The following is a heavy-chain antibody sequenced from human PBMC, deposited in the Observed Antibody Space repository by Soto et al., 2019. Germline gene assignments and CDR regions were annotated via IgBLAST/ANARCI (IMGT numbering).Heavy chain of an antibody. D-gene: IGHD1-7*01. V-gene: IGHV4-39*01. Sequence: PSETLSLTCTVSSGSISSSTYYRGWIRQPPGKGLECIGTIYYSGSTYYNPSLKSRVTISVDTSKNQFSLKLSSVTAADTAVYYCARHVFGTTTLYFFDYWGQGTLVTSPQ. CDR3: ARHVFGTTTLYFFDY. CDR2: IYYSGST. J-gene: IGHJ4*02. CDR1: SGSISSSTYY.